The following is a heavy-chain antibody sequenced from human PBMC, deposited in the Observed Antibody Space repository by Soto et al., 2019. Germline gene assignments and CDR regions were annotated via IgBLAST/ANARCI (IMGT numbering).Heavy chain of an antibody. CDR2: IKSKTNGGTT. CDR3: VTETSGAFNI. Sequence: PGGSLRLSCAASGFTFSSYAMHWVRQAPGKGLEWVAVIKSKTNGGTTAYAAPVTGRFTISRDDSKNTPYLQMNSLKIEDTAVFYCVTETSGAFNIWGQGTMVTVSS. J-gene: IGHJ3*02. V-gene: IGHV3-15*01. D-gene: IGHD7-27*01. CDR1: GFTFSSYA.